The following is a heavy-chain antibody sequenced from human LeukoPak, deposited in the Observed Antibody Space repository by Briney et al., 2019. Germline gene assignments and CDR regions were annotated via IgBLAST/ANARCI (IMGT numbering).Heavy chain of an antibody. D-gene: IGHD3-22*01. CDR2: ISSSSSYI. CDR3: ARLQEDSSGYPDY. Sequence: GGSLRLSCADSGFTFSSYSMNWVRQAPGKGLEWVSSISSSSSYIYYADSVKGRFTISRDNAKNSLYLQMNSLRAEDTAVYYWARLQEDSSGYPDYWGQGTLVTVSS. V-gene: IGHV3-21*01. CDR1: GFTFSSYS. J-gene: IGHJ4*02.